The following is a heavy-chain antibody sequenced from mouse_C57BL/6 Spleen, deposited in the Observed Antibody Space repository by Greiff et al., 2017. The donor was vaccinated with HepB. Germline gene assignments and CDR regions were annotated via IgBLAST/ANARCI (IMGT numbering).Heavy chain of an antibody. D-gene: IGHD1-1*01. Sequence: VKLMQSGPGLVQPSQSLSITCTVSGFSLTSYGVHWVRQSPGKGLEWLGVIWRGGSTDYNAAFMSRLSITKDNSKSQVFFKMNSLQADDTAIYYCAKPSNYYGSSYGFAYWGQGTLVTVSA. J-gene: IGHJ3*01. CDR2: IWRGGST. V-gene: IGHV2-5*01. CDR3: AKPSNYYGSSYGFAY. CDR1: GFSLTSYG.